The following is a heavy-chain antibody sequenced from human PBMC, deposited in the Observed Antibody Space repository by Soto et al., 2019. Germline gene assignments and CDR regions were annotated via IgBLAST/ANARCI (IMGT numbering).Heavy chain of an antibody. CDR3: AIPPFPGGSYRDYYYYYGMDV. CDR1: GFTFSSYA. D-gene: IGHD1-26*01. CDR2: ISGSGGST. J-gene: IGHJ6*02. V-gene: IGHV3-23*01. Sequence: GGSLRLSCAASGFTFSSYAMSWVRQAPGKGLEWVSAISGSGGSTYYADSVKGRFTISRDNSKNTLYLQMNSLRAEDTAVYYCAIPPFPGGSYRDYYYYYGMDVWGQGTTVTVSS.